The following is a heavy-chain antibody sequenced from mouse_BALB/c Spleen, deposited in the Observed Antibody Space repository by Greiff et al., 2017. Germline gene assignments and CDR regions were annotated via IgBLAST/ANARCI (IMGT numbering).Heavy chain of an antibody. D-gene: IGHD2-1*01. CDR1: GFNIKDTY. CDR3: ARGGYYGNYEFAY. J-gene: IGHJ3*01. Sequence: EVQLQQSGAELVKPGASVKLSCTASGFNIKDTYMHWVKQRPEQGLEWIGRIDPANGNTKYDPKFQGKATITADTSSNTAYLQLSSLTSEDTAVYYCARGGYYGNYEFAYWGQGTLVTVSA. V-gene: IGHV14-3*02. CDR2: IDPANGNT.